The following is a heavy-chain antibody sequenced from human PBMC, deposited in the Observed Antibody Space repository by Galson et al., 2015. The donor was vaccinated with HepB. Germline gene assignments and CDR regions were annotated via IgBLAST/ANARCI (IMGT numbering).Heavy chain of an antibody. CDR3: ARHGYYYGMDV. CDR2: INSDGSST. J-gene: IGHJ6*02. CDR1: GFTFSSYW. Sequence: SLRLSCAASGFTFSSYWMHWVRQAPGKGLVWVSRINSDGSSTSYADSVKGRFTISRDNAKNTLYLQMNSLRAEDAAVYYFARHGYYYGMDVWGQGTTVTVSS. V-gene: IGHV3-74*01.